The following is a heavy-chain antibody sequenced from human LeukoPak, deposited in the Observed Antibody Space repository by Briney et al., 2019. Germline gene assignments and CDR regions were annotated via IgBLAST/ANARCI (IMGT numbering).Heavy chain of an antibody. Sequence: QTGGSLRLSCAASGFTFSSYGMHWVRQAPGKGLEWVAFIRYDGSNKYYADSVKGRFTISRDNSKNTLYPQMNSLRDADTAVYFCARGGIATIQSRGALDYWGQGTLVTVSS. CDR3: ARGGIATIQSRGALDY. V-gene: IGHV3-30*02. D-gene: IGHD5-24*01. CDR1: GFTFSSYG. J-gene: IGHJ4*02. CDR2: IRYDGSNK.